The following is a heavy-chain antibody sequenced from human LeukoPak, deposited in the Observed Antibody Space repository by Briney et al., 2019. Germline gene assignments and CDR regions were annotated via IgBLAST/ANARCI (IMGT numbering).Heavy chain of an antibody. V-gene: IGHV1-24*01. CDR1: GYTLTELS. CDR3: ATGYCSGGSCYYRYYFDY. J-gene: IGHJ4*02. Sequence: GASVKVSCKVSGYTLTELSMHWVRQAPGKGLEWMGGFDPEDGETIYAQKFQCRVTMTEDTSTDTAYMELSSLRSEDTAVYYCATGYCSGGSCYYRYYFDYWGQGTLVTVSS. D-gene: IGHD2-15*01. CDR2: FDPEDGET.